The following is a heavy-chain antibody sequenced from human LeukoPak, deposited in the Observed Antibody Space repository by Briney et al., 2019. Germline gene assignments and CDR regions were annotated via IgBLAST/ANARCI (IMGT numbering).Heavy chain of an antibody. CDR1: GFSLSTHGVG. CDR2: IYWDGDE. J-gene: IGHJ4*02. Sequence: SGPTLVQPTQTLTLTCIFSGFSLSTHGVGVGWIRQPPGKALEWLALIYWDGDERYSPSLKSRLTITKDTSKNQVVLTMTNMDPVDTATYYCVHRQGGLYSWYSNTWYFDYWGQGTLVTVSS. CDR3: VHRQGGLYSWYSNTWYFDY. D-gene: IGHD6-13*01. V-gene: IGHV2-5*02.